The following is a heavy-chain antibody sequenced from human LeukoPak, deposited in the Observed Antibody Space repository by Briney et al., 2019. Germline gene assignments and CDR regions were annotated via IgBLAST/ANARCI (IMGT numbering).Heavy chain of an antibody. V-gene: IGHV3-21*04. D-gene: IGHD3-22*01. Sequence: GGSLRLSCAASGFTFSSYSMNWVRQAPGKGLEWVSSISSSSSYIYYADSVKGRFTISRDNAKNSLYLQMNSLRAEDTALYYCARARNYDSSGLLHYYYMDVWGKGTTVTVSS. CDR2: ISSSSSYI. J-gene: IGHJ6*03. CDR1: GFTFSSYS. CDR3: ARARNYDSSGLLHYYYMDV.